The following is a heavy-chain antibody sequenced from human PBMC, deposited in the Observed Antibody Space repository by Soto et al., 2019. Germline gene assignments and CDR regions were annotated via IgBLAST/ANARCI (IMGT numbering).Heavy chain of an antibody. CDR2: IYTSGST. V-gene: IGHV4-4*07. CDR1: GGSISSYY. CDR3: ARVLGGVVVAATGRWFDP. Sequence: QVQLQESGPGLVKPSETLSLTCTVSGGSISSYYWSWIRQPAGKGLEWIGRIYTSGSTNYNPSLKSRVPVSVDTSKNQFALKLSSVTAADTAVYYCARVLGGVVVAATGRWFDPWGQGTLVTVSS. J-gene: IGHJ5*02. D-gene: IGHD2-15*01.